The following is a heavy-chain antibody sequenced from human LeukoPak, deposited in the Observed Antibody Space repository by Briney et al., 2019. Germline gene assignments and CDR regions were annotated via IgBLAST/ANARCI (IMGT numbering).Heavy chain of an antibody. CDR1: GSTVSSNY. V-gene: IGHV3-66*02. D-gene: IGHD6-13*01. CDR2: IYSGGST. Sequence: TGGSLRLSCAASGSTVSSNYLNWVRQAPGKGLEWVSVIYSGGSTYYADSVKGRFTVSRDNSKNTLYLQMNTLRAEDTAVYYCARVLAAAGFPYYYYYYMDVWGKGTTVTVSS. J-gene: IGHJ6*03. CDR3: ARVLAAAGFPYYYYYYMDV.